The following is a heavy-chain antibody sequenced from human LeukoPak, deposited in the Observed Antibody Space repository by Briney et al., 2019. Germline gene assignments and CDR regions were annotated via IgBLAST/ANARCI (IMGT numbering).Heavy chain of an antibody. J-gene: IGHJ4*02. Sequence: ASVKVSCKASGYTFTGYYMHWVRQAPGQGLEWMGWINPNSCGTNYAQKFQGRVTMTRDTSISTAYMELSRLRSDDTAVYYCARAPSGIAEYDYWGQGTLVTVSS. V-gene: IGHV1-2*02. D-gene: IGHD6-13*01. CDR2: INPNSCGT. CDR3: ARAPSGIAEYDY. CDR1: GYTFTGYY.